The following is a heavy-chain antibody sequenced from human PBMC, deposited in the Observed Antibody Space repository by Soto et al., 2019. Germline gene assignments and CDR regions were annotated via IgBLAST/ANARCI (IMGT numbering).Heavy chain of an antibody. CDR3: TGEVASGY. J-gene: IGHJ4*02. D-gene: IGHD2-8*02. CDR2: ISRDGGTK. Sequence: QEQLVESGGAVVQPVRSLRLSCAVSGFTVSTYGMHRVGQAPGKGLEWVAVISRDGGTKYYADSVKGRFTISRDNSRNTLFLEMNSLRGDDMAVYYCTGEVASGYWGQGTLVTVSS. CDR1: GFTVSTYG. V-gene: IGHV3-30*03.